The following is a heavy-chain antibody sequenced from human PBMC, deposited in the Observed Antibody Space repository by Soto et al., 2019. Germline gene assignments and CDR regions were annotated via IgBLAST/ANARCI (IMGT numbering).Heavy chain of an antibody. Sequence: PGGSLRLSGAASGFAFSSYGIHWVRQAPGKGLEWVAGISYDGSKKYYADSVKGQFTISRDNSENTLRLQMDGLRADDTAVYYCAKDTYYHDTSGYYVFDHWGQGTLVTVSS. CDR3: AKDTYYHDTSGYYVFDH. V-gene: IGHV3-30*18. J-gene: IGHJ4*02. CDR1: GFAFSSYG. D-gene: IGHD3-22*01. CDR2: ISYDGSKK.